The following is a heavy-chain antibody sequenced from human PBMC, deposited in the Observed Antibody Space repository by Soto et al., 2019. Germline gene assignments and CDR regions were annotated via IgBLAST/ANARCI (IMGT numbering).Heavy chain of an antibody. V-gene: IGHV1-18*01. CDR2: ISAYNGNT. Sequence: EASVKVCCEASGVTFSSCTMSWVRQAPGQGLEWMGWISAYNGNTKYAQKLQGRVTMTTDTSTSTAYMELRSLRSDDTAVYYCARDSPPVDCWGQGSLVTVSS. J-gene: IGHJ4*02. CDR3: ARDSPPVDC. CDR1: GVTFSSCT.